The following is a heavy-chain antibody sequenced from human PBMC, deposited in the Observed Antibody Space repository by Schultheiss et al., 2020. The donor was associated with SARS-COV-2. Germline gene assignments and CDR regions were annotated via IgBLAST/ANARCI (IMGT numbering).Heavy chain of an antibody. D-gene: IGHD3-10*01. CDR2: IKHSGST. Sequence: SETLSLTCAVYGGSFSGYYWSWIRQPPGKGLEWIGEIKHSGSTNYSPSLKTRVTISVVTSKNQFYLKLSSMTVADTAVYYCATGITLVRELGALDYWGQGTLVTVSS. V-gene: IGHV4-34*01. CDR1: GGSFSGYY. J-gene: IGHJ4*02. CDR3: ATGITLVRELGALDY.